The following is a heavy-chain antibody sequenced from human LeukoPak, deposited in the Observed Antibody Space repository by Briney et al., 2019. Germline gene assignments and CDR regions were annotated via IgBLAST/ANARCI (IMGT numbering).Heavy chain of an antibody. J-gene: IGHJ3*02. CDR2: ISYDGSNK. V-gene: IGHV3-30*03. Sequence: PGGSLRLSCAASGFTFSSYGMHWVRQAPGKGLEWVAVISYDGSNKYYADSEKGRFTISRDNAKNSLYLQMNSLRAEDTALYYCARAWPFGELLRSAFDIWGQGTMVTVSS. D-gene: IGHD3-10*01. CDR1: GFTFSSYG. CDR3: ARAWPFGELLRSAFDI.